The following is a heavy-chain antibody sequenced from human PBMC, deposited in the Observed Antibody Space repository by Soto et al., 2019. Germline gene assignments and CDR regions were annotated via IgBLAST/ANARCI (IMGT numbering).Heavy chain of an antibody. D-gene: IGHD2-15*01. Sequence: GSLKLFFAAFGFPFSCYCLNLVRQAPGKGLEWVSYISSSSSTIYYADSVKGRFTISRDNAKNSLYLQMNSLRAEDTAVYYCAREALLNWFDPWGQGTLVTVSS. CDR1: GFPFSCYC. CDR3: AREALLNWFDP. CDR2: ISSSSSTI. J-gene: IGHJ5*02. V-gene: IGHV3-48*01.